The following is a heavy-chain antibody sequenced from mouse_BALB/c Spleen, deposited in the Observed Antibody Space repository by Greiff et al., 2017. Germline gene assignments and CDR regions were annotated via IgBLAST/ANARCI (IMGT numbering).Heavy chain of an antibody. Sequence: EVKLVESGGGLVKPGGSLKLSCAASGFTFSSYAMSWVRQTPEKRLEWVASISSGGSSYYPATLTGRDTISRDNPRNILYLHMSSLRYEDTAMYYCASGGYCALDYWGQGTSVTVSS. CDR2: ISSGGSS. V-gene: IGHV5-6-5*01. J-gene: IGHJ4*01. CDR3: ASGGYCALDY. CDR1: GFTFSSYA.